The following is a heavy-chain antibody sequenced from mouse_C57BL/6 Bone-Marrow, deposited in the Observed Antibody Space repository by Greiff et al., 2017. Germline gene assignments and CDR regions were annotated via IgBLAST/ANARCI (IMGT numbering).Heavy chain of an antibody. V-gene: IGHV1-63*01. D-gene: IGHD2-1*01. CDR1: GYTFTNYW. Sequence: VQLQQSGAELVRPGTSVKLSCKASGYTFTNYWIGWAKQRPGHGLEWIGDIYPGGGYTNYNEKFKGKATLTADKSASTAYMQISSLTSEDSAIYYCARYALYGNYDFWGQGTALTVSS. CDR2: IYPGGGYT. CDR3: ARYALYGNYDF. J-gene: IGHJ2*01.